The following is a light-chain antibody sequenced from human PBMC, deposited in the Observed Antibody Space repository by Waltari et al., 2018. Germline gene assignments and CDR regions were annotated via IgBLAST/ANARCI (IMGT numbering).Light chain of an antibody. CDR2: DFT. Sequence: QSALTQPRSVSGSPGQSVTISCTGTSTYVSDENYVSWYQQYPGKAPKLFIYDFTKRPSGVPDRFSASKSGNTASLTISGLQAEDEADYYCCSFAGSYTWVFGGGTKLTVL. V-gene: IGLV2-11*01. CDR3: CSFAGSYTWV. J-gene: IGLJ3*02. CDR1: STYVSDENY.